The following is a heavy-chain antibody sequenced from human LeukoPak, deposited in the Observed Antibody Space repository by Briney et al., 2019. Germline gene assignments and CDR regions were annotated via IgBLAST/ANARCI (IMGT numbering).Heavy chain of an antibody. J-gene: IGHJ4*02. V-gene: IGHV3-23*01. CDR3: AKSGSGHYYDY. CDR2: ISNNGGYT. D-gene: IGHD2-15*01. Sequence: GGSLRLSCAASGFTFSSSAMSWVRQAPGKGLEWVSAISNNGGYTYYADSVQGRFTISRDNSKSTLCLQMNSLRAEDTAVYYCAKSGSGHYYDYWGQGTLVTVSS. CDR1: GFTFSSSA.